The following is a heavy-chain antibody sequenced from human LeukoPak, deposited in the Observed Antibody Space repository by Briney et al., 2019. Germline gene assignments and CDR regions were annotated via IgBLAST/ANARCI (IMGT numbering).Heavy chain of an antibody. J-gene: IGHJ4*02. Sequence: GGSLTLSCAASGFPFNAYNMHWVRQAPGKGLEWLSLVSYDGKTTYYADSVKGRFIISRDSSKNTVHLQMNNLRPEDTAIYYCTREYGAGYFDSWGQGTLVTVSS. V-gene: IGHV3-30*04. D-gene: IGHD1-26*01. CDR1: GFPFNAYN. CDR2: VSYDGKTT. CDR3: TREYGAGYFDS.